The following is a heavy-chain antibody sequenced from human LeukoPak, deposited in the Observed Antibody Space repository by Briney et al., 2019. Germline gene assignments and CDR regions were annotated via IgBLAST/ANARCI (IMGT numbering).Heavy chain of an antibody. CDR2: IKQDGSEK. CDR3: ARYPYYYDSSGYYKY. D-gene: IGHD3-22*01. CDR1: GFAFNSQT. Sequence: PGGSLRLSCAASGFAFNSQTMSWVRQAPGKGLEWVANIKQDGSEKYYVDSVKGRFTISRDNAKNSLDLQMNSLRAEDTAVYYCARYPYYYDSSGYYKYWGQGTLVTVSS. V-gene: IGHV3-7*01. J-gene: IGHJ4*02.